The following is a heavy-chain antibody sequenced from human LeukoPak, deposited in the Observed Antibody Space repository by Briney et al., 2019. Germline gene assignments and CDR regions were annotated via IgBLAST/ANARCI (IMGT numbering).Heavy chain of an antibody. V-gene: IGHV1-18*01. CDR1: GYTFTSYG. CDR2: ISAYNGNT. D-gene: IGHD6-25*01. CDR3: ARDSGYYGMDV. J-gene: IGHJ6*02. Sequence: ASVKVSCKASGYTFTSYGISWVRQAPGQGLEWMGWISAYNGNTNYAQKLQGRVTMTTDTSTSTVYMELRSLRSDDTAVYYCARDSGYYGMDVWGQGTTVTVSS.